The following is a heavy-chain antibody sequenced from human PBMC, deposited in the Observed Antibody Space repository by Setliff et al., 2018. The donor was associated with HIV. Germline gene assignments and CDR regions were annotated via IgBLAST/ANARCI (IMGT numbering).Heavy chain of an antibody. CDR2: ISYDGFNK. CDR1: EFTFSSYA. D-gene: IGHD6-13*01. V-gene: IGHV3-30-3*01. J-gene: IGHJ5*01. Sequence: GSLRLSCAASEFTFSSYAMHWVRQAPGKGLEWVAVISYDGFNKYYADSVQGRFTISRDNSKNTLYLQMNSLRPEDTAVYYCARVGYTSFWYDSWGQGTLVTVSS. CDR3: ARVGYTSFWYDS.